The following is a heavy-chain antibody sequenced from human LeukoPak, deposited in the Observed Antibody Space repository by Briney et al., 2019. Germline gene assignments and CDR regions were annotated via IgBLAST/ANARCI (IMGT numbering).Heavy chain of an antibody. CDR1: GHTFTSYG. CDR3: ARDWYYDFWSGYYGDHDHNKFDP. Sequence: GASVKVSCKASGHTFTSYGISWVRQAPGQGLEWMGWISAYNGNTNYAQKLQGRVTMTTDTSTSTAYMELRSLRSDDTAVYYCARDWYYDFWSGYYGDHDHNKFDPWGQGTLVTVSS. CDR2: ISAYNGNT. J-gene: IGHJ5*02. V-gene: IGHV1-18*01. D-gene: IGHD3-3*01.